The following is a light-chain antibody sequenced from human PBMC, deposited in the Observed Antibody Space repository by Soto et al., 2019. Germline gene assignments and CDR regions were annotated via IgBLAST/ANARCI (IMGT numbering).Light chain of an antibody. CDR3: QRLNSYPL. V-gene: IGKV1-9*01. J-gene: IGKJ2*01. CDR1: PDISSY. CDR2: AAS. Sequence: GDRVTITCRASPDISSYLAWYQQKPGKAPKLLIYAASTLQSGVPSRFSGSGSGTEFTLTISRLQSEDVATYFCQRLNSYPLFGQGTKLDIK.